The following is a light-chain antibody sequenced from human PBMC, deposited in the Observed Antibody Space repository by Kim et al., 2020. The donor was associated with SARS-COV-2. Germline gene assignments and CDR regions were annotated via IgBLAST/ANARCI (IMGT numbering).Light chain of an antibody. CDR2: GAY. V-gene: IGKV1-16*02. CDR1: QGIGQK. Sequence: AFVEDRVPVSCRASQGIGQKLAWFQHKPGKAPKLLIFGAYTLQSGVPSKFSGSGSGTDFSLSNTSLQPEDSATYYCQHYYTYPITFGQGTRLEIK. J-gene: IGKJ5*01. CDR3: QHYYTYPIT.